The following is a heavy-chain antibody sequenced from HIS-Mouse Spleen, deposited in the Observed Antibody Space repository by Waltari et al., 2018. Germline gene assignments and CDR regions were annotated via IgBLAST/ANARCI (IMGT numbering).Heavy chain of an antibody. CDR2: IDWDDDK. CDR1: GFSLSTSGMC. Sequence: QVTLRESGPALVKPTQTLTLTCTFSGFSLSTSGMCVILIRQPPGKALEWLARIDWDDDKYYSTSLKTRLTISKDTSKNQVVLTMTNMDPVDTATYYCARIQAGKLELPFDYWGQGTLVTVSS. J-gene: IGHJ4*02. D-gene: IGHD1-7*01. CDR3: ARIQAGKLELPFDY. V-gene: IGHV2-70*15.